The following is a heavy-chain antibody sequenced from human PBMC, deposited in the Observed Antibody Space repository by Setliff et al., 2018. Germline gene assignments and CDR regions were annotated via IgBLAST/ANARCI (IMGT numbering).Heavy chain of an antibody. Sequence: PSETLSLTCAVYGGSFSGYYWSWIRQPPGKGLEWIGEINHSGSTNYNPSLKSRVTLSVDTSKNQFCLKLSSVTAADTAVYYCVRGGSPRGLPVYYFGYWGQGTLVTVSS. V-gene: IGHV4-34*01. CDR1: GGSFSGYY. J-gene: IGHJ4*02. CDR2: INHSGST. CDR3: VRGGSPRGLPVYYFGY. D-gene: IGHD6-19*01.